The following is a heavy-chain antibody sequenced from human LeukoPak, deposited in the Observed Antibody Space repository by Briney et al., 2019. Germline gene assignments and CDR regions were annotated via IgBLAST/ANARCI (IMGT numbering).Heavy chain of an antibody. CDR2: INPNSGGT. CDR3: ARVAAAGRGYYYYMDV. CDR1: GYTFTGYY. Sequence: ASVKVSCKASGYTFTGYYMHWVRQAPGQGLEWMGWINPNSGGTNYAQKFQGRVTMTRDTSTSTAYMELSRLRSDDTAVYYCARVAAAGRGYYYYMDVWGKGTTVTVSS. V-gene: IGHV1-2*02. D-gene: IGHD6-13*01. J-gene: IGHJ6*03.